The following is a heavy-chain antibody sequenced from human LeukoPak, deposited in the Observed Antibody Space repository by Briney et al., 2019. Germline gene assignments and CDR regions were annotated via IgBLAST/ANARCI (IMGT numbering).Heavy chain of an antibody. CDR1: GFTFSSYS. Sequence: GGSLRLSCTASGFTFSSYSMNWVRRAPGKGLEWASSISSSSSYIYYADSVKGRFTISRDNAKNSLYLQMNGLRAEDTAVYYCARDRMVGATTHFDYWGQGTLVTVSS. D-gene: IGHD1-26*01. CDR3: ARDRMVGATTHFDY. V-gene: IGHV3-21*01. J-gene: IGHJ4*02. CDR2: ISSSSSYI.